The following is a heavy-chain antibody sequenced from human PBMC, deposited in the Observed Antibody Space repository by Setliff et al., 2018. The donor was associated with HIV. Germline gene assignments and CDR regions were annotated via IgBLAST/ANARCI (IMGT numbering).Heavy chain of an antibody. D-gene: IGHD3-22*01. CDR3: AKELAASGLGYFDS. V-gene: IGHV3-23*01. CDR1: GFTFSNYA. J-gene: IGHJ4*02. CDR2: ILSTGERT. Sequence: PGGSLRLSCAASGFTFSNYAMSWVRQAPGEGLEWASAILSTGERTFYADSVKGRFTISRDNSKNTDYLQMNSLRAEDTAEYYCAKELAASGLGYFDSWGRGILVTVSS.